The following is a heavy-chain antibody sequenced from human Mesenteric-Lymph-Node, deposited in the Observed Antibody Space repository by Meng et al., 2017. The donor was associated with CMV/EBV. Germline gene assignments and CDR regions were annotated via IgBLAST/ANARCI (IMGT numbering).Heavy chain of an antibody. Sequence: CAIPGDNCSSNSAAWHMIRQSPTRGLEWLGKTYYRSKWYHDYAVSLKSRITINSDTSKNQFSLLLNSVTPEDTAVYYCGSGYFDYWGQGTLVTVSS. J-gene: IGHJ4*02. CDR1: GDNCSSNSAA. CDR3: GSGYFDY. V-gene: IGHV6-1*01. CDR2: TYYRSKWYH.